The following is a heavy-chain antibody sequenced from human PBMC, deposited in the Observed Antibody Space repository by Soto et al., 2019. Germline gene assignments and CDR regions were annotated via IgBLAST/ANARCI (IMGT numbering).Heavy chain of an antibody. CDR2: ISAYNGNT. CDR1: GYTFTSYG. CDR3: ARDPYYDILTGYYMAHFDY. D-gene: IGHD3-9*01. V-gene: IGHV1-18*04. J-gene: IGHJ4*02. Sequence: ASVKVSCKASGYTFTSYGISWVRQAPGQGLEWMGWISAYNGNTNYAQKLQGRVTMTTDTSTSTAYMELRSLRSDDTAVYYCARDPYYDILTGYYMAHFDYWGQGTLVTVSS.